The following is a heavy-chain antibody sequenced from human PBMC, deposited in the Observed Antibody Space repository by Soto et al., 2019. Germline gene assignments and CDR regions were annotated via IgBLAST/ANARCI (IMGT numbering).Heavy chain of an antibody. CDR1: GFTCSCYP. CDR3: AKLEYTAMVYYYYYMDV. V-gene: IGHV3-23*01. Sequence: PGXSLLLSCAASGFTCSCYPMSCVRQAPSKGLEWVSSISGSGGSTYYADSVKGRFTISRDNSKNTLYLQMNSLRAEDTAVYYCAKLEYTAMVYYYYYMDVWGKGTTVTVSS. D-gene: IGHD5-18*01. CDR2: ISGSGGST. J-gene: IGHJ6*03.